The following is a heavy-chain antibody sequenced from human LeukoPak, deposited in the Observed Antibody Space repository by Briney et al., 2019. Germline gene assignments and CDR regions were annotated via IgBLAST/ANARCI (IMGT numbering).Heavy chain of an antibody. CDR3: ARAFSYGDYDC. D-gene: IGHD4-17*01. V-gene: IGHV3-30-3*01. CDR1: GFTFSSYA. CDR2: ISYDGSNK. Sequence: GGSLRLSCAASGFTFSSYAMHWVRQAPGKGLEWVAVISYDGSNKYYADSVKGRFTISRGNSKNTLYLQMNSLRAEDTAVYYCARAFSYGDYDCWGQGTLVTVSS. J-gene: IGHJ4*02.